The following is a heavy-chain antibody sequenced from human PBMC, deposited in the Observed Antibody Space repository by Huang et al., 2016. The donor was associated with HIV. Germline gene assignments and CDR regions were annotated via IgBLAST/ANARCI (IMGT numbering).Heavy chain of an antibody. CDR1: GGSISSSGYY. CDR3: ATNNWNDSYYYFMDV. J-gene: IGHJ6*03. CDR2: IYHSGST. Sequence: QLQLQESGPGLVKPSETLSLTCTVSGGSISSSGYYWGWIRQPPGKGLEWIGSIYHSGSTYYNPYLRSRVTIFIDTSKIQFSLKLKSVTPADTAVYYCATNNWNDSYYYFMDVWGKGTTVTVSS. D-gene: IGHD1-20*01. V-gene: IGHV4-39*01.